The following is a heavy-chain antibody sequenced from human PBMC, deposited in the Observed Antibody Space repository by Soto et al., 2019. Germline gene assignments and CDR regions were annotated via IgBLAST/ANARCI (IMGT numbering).Heavy chain of an antibody. D-gene: IGHD7-27*01. CDR2: IWYDGSNK. CDR1: GFTFSSYG. V-gene: IGHV3-33*01. J-gene: IGHJ4*02. Sequence: QVQLVESGGGVVQPGRSLRLSCAASGFTFSSYGMHWVRQAPGKGLEWVAVIWYDGSNKYYADSVKGRFTISRDNSKNTLYLQMSSRRAEDTAVYDCARDRLGIDYWGQGTLVTVSS. CDR3: ARDRLGIDY.